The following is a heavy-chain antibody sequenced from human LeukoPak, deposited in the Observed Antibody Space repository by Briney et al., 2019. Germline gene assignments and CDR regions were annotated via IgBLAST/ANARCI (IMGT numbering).Heavy chain of an antibody. CDR2: IGSSGNSK. CDR3: AREAVAAYYFDY. CDR1: GFTFSGYE. D-gene: IGHD6-19*01. J-gene: IGHJ4*02. V-gene: IGHV3-48*03. Sequence: PGGSLRLSCTASGFTFSGYEMNWVRQAPGKGLEWVSYIGSSGNSKYYADSVKGRFTVSRDNAQNSLYLQMSSLRAEDTAVYYCAREAVAAYYFDYWGQGTLVTVSS.